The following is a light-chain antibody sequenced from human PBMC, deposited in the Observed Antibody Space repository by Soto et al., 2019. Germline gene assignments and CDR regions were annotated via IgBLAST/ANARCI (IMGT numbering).Light chain of an antibody. V-gene: IGLV2-14*01. CDR2: EVS. CDR1: SSDIGSYNY. J-gene: IGLJ1*01. Sequence: QSVLTQPASVSGSPGQSIAISCTGTSSDIGSYNYVSWYQQHPGKAPKLMIHEVSNRPSGVSDRFSGSKSGNTASLTISGLQADDEADYYCSSHTTYSTRVFVTGTKVTV. CDR3: SSHTTYSTRV.